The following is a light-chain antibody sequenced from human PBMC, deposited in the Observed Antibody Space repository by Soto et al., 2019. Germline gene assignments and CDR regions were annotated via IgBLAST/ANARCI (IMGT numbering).Light chain of an antibody. J-gene: IGKJ1*01. CDR3: QEYQSYSRR. Sequence: DIQISQAPSTLSASIGDIVTMTRLASESIRTWLAWYQHKPGKAPKLLIYDASSLESGVPSRFSGSGSGTEFTLTISSLKPDDFATYYCQEYQSYSRRFGQGTKVDI. CDR2: DAS. V-gene: IGKV1-5*01. CDR1: ESIRTW.